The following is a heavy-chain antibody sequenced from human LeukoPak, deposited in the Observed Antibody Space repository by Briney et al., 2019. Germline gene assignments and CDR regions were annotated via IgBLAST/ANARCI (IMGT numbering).Heavy chain of an antibody. D-gene: IGHD2-15*01. V-gene: IGHV3-53*01. J-gene: IGHJ4*02. CDR1: SITFTKAW. Sequence: AGGSLRLSCAASSITFTKAWMNWVRQAPGKGLEWVSVIYSGGNIYYIESVKGRFTISRDTSKNTLYLQMNSLRAEDTAVYFCAGRHCSGGGCYFAGADPFDYWGQGTLVTVSS. CDR2: IYSGGNI. CDR3: AGRHCSGGGCYFAGADPFDY.